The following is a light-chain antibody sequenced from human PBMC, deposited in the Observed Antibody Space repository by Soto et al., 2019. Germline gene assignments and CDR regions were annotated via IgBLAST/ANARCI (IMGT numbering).Light chain of an antibody. J-gene: IGLJ3*02. CDR1: SSDVGGYDH. CDR3: SSYANKDTIL. Sequence: QSALTQPASVSGSPGQSITISCTGTSSDVGGYDHVSWYQQHPGKAPKLIIYDVSVRPSGISPRFSGSKSDNTASLAVSGLHPEDEADYYCSSYANKDTILFGGGTKLTVL. CDR2: DVS. V-gene: IGLV2-14*03.